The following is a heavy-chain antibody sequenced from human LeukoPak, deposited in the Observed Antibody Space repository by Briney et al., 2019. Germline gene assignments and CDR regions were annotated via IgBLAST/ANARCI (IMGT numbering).Heavy chain of an antibody. CDR1: GFTFSTYG. J-gene: IGHJ6*02. CDR2: IRSKAYGGTT. CDR3: TRPTYYYGMDV. V-gene: IGHV3-49*04. D-gene: IGHD1-1*01. Sequence: GGSLRLSCAASGFTFSTYGMTWVRQAPGKGLEWVGFIRSKAYGGTTEYAASVKGRFTISRDDSKSIAYLQMNSLKTEDTAVYYCTRPTYYYGMDVWGQGTTVTVSS.